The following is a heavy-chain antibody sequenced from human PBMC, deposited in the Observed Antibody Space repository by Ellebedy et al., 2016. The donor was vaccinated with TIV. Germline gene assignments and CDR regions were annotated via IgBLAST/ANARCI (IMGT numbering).Heavy chain of an antibody. Sequence: GESLKISCAVSGFTFSNYAMSWVRQAPGKGLEWVSSVSGGVGSIYYADSVKGRFTISRDNFKNTLFLQMNSLRVEDTALYYCAKGTGGYPADYWGQGTLVTVSS. D-gene: IGHD5-12*01. CDR2: VSGGVGSI. J-gene: IGHJ4*02. CDR1: GFTFSNYA. V-gene: IGHV3-23*01. CDR3: AKGTGGYPADY.